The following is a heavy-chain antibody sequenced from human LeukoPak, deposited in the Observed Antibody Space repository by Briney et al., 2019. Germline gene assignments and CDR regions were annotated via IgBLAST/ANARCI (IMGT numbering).Heavy chain of an antibody. CDR1: GDSVSSNSAA. CDR3: ARDSRASYSSSWYGGRAAFDI. V-gene: IGHV6-1*01. D-gene: IGHD6-13*01. Sequence: SQTLSLTCAISGDSVSSNSAAGNWIRQSPSRGLEWLGRTYYRSKWYNDYAVSVKSRITINPDTSKNQFSLQLNSVTPEDTAVYYCARDSRASYSSSWYGGRAAFDIWGQGTMVTVSS. J-gene: IGHJ3*02. CDR2: TYYRSKWYN.